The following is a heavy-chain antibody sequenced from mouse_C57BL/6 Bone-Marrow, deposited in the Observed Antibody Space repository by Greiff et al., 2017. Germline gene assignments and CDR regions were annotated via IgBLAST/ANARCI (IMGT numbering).Heavy chain of an antibody. Sequence: VQLQQSGAELAKPGASVKLSCTASGYTFTSYWMHWVKQRPGQGLEWIGYINPSSGYTKYNPKFKDKATLTADTSSSTAYMQLSSLTCEDSAVYYCARPDYGRGVYYFDYWGQGTTLTVSS. J-gene: IGHJ2*01. CDR1: GYTFTSYW. V-gene: IGHV1-7*01. CDR2: INPSSGYT. CDR3: ARPDYGRGVYYFDY. D-gene: IGHD1-1*01.